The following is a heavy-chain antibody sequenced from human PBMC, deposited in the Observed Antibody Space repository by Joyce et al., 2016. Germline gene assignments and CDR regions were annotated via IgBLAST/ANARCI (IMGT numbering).Heavy chain of an antibody. Sequence: QVQLVQSGAEVRKPGASVKVSCKASGYIFTDYDINWGRQASGQGPEWMGWMDPNSGHTCYAQKFQCRVTFTRNTSISTAYMDVSSLRSEDTAVYYCARGGEQLVGAYHYHHMDVWGKGTTVTVSS. D-gene: IGHD6-6*01. J-gene: IGHJ6*03. CDR2: MDPNSGHT. V-gene: IGHV1-8*03. CDR3: ARGGEQLVGAYHYHHMDV. CDR1: GYIFTDYD.